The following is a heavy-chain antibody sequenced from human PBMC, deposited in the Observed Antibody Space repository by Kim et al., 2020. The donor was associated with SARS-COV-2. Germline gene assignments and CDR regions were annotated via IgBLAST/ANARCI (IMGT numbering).Heavy chain of an antibody. CDR1: GFTFSSYA. CDR2: ISYDGSNK. Sequence: GGSLRLSCAASGFTFSSYAMHWVRQAPGKGLEWVAVISYDGSNKYYADSVKGRFTISRDNSKNTLYLQMNSLRAEDTAVYYCASGSGALDYWGQGTLVT. CDR3: ASGSGALDY. V-gene: IGHV3-30*04. J-gene: IGHJ4*02. D-gene: IGHD3-3*01.